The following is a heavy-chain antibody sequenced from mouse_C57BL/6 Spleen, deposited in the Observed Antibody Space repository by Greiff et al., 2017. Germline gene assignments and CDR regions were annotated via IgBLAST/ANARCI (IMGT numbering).Heavy chain of an antibody. CDR1: GYAFSSSW. CDR3: ARSLYDGYYEAD. D-gene: IGHD2-3*01. V-gene: IGHV1-82*01. J-gene: IGHJ3*01. CDR2: IYPGDGDT. Sequence: QVQLQQPGPELVKPGASVKISCKASGYAFSSSWMNWVKQRPGKGLEWIGRIYPGDGDTNYNGKFKGKATLTADKSSSTAYMQLSSLTSEDSAVYFCARSLYDGYYEADWGQGTLVTVSA.